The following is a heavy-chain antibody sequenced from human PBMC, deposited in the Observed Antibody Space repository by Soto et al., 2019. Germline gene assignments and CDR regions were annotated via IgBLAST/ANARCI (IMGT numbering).Heavy chain of an antibody. D-gene: IGHD3-10*01. CDR2: ISYDGSNK. CDR1: GFTFSSYG. J-gene: IGHJ6*02. Sequence: GGSLRLSCAASGFTFSSYGMHWVRQAPGKGLEWVAVISYDGSNKYYADSVRGRFTISRDNSKNTLYLQMNSLRAEDTAVYYCAKGVRGVISPPGYYYYGMDVWGQGTTVTVSS. CDR3: AKGVRGVISPPGYYYYGMDV. V-gene: IGHV3-30*18.